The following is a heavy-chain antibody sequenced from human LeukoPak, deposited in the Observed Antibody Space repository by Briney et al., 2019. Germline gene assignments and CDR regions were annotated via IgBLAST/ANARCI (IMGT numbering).Heavy chain of an antibody. Sequence: GASVKVSRKASGYTFTSYDINWVRQATGQGLEWMGWMNPNSGNTGYAQKFQGRVTITRNTSISTAYMELSSLRPEDTAVYYCARTVGYYYDSSGYPTYYYYYYMDVWGKGTTVTVSS. D-gene: IGHD3-22*01. V-gene: IGHV1-8*03. CDR1: GYTFTSYD. J-gene: IGHJ6*03. CDR2: MNPNSGNT. CDR3: ARTVGYYYDSSGYPTYYYYYYMDV.